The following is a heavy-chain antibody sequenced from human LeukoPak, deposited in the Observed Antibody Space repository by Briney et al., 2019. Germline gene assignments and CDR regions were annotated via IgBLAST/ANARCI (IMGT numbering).Heavy chain of an antibody. CDR3: ALSDSYGYYFDY. CDR2: IYHSGST. V-gene: IGHV4-59*01. Sequence: SETLSLTCSVSGVSISTYYWTWIRQPPGKRLEWIGNIYHSGSTDYNPSLKSRVTISIDVSKNQFSLKLSSVTAADTAVYYCALSDSYGYYFDYWGQGTLVTVSS. D-gene: IGHD5-18*01. J-gene: IGHJ4*02. CDR1: GVSISTYY.